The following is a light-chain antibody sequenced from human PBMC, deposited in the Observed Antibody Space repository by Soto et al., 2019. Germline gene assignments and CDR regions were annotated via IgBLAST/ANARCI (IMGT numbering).Light chain of an antibody. V-gene: IGKV3-20*01. CDR3: QQYGSSPNT. CDR1: QSVSSSR. CDR2: GTS. Sequence: EIVLTQSPGTLSLSPGDRATLSCRASQSVSSSRLAWYQHKPGQAPRLLIYGTSSRATGIPDRFSGSGSGTDFTLTISRLEPEDFAVYYCQQYGSSPNTFGQGTKVEIE. J-gene: IGKJ2*01.